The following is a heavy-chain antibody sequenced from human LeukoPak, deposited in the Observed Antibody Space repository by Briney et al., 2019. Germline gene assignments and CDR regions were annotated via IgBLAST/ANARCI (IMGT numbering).Heavy chain of an antibody. CDR2: ISAYNGNT. J-gene: IGHJ4*02. V-gene: IGHV1-18*01. CDR1: GYTFTNYA. Sequence: ASVKVSCKASGYTFTNYAISWVRQAPGQGLEWMGWISAYNGNTNYAQKLQGRVTMTTDTSTSTAYMELRSLRSDDTAMYYCARAFSGYDFDYWGQGTLVTVSS. D-gene: IGHD5-12*01. CDR3: ARAFSGYDFDY.